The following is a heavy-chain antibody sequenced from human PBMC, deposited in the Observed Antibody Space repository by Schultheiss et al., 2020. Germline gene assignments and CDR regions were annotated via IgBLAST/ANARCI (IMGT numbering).Heavy chain of an antibody. CDR2: IYYSGST. CDR3: ARPSGSYYAFDI. J-gene: IGHJ3*02. D-gene: IGHD1-26*01. V-gene: IGHV4-34*01. Sequence: SQTLSLTCAVYGGSFSGYYWSWIRQPPGKGLEWIGSIYYSGSTYYNPSLKSRVTISVDMSKNQFSLKLSSVTAADTAVYYCARPSGSYYAFDIWGQGTMVTVSS. CDR1: GGSFSGYY.